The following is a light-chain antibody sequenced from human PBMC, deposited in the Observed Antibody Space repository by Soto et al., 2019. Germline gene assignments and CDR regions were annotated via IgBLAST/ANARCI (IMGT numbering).Light chain of an antibody. Sequence: DIQMTQSPSSLSASVGDRVTITCRASQSIASNYLNWYQQKPGKAPNLLIYAASSLQSGVPSRFSGSGSGTDFTLTISSLQPEDVATYYCQQTSSTPPWTFGQGTKVEIK. CDR1: QSIASNY. CDR3: QQTSSTPPWT. CDR2: AAS. V-gene: IGKV1-39*01. J-gene: IGKJ1*01.